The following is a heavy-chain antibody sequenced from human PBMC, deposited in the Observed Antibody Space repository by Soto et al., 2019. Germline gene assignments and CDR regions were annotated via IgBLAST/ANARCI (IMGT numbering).Heavy chain of an antibody. CDR3: ARDRGRQQLGRNWFDP. D-gene: IGHD6-13*01. CDR1: GASIRSYY. V-gene: IGHV4-59*12. CDR2: IHHSGST. Sequence: SETLSLTCTVSGASIRSYYWSWIRQPPGKGLEWIGFIHHSGSTNYNPSLKSRVTISVDTSKNQFSLKLSSVTAADTAVYYCARDRGRQQLGRNWFDPWGQGTLVTVSS. J-gene: IGHJ5*02.